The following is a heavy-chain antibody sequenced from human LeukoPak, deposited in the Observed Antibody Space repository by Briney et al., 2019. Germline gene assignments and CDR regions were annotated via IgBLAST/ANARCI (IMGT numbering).Heavy chain of an antibody. J-gene: IGHJ6*02. CDR3: ARPTTTVRGGHHYYYYYGMDV. V-gene: IGHV1-18*01. CDR2: ISAYNGNT. CDR1: GYTFTSYG. D-gene: IGHD3-10*01. Sequence: GASVKVSCKASGYTFTSYGISWVRQAPGQGLEWMGWISAYNGNTNYAQKLQGRVTMTTDTSTSTAYMELRSLSSDDTAVYYCARPTTTVRGGHHYYYYYGMDVWGQGTTVTVSS.